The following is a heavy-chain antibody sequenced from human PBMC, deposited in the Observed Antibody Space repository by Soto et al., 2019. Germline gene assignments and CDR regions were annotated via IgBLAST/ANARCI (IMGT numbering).Heavy chain of an antibody. V-gene: IGHV3-23*01. CDR1: GFTFSSYA. CDR3: AKVKVFSYYYGMGV. Sequence: PGGSLRLSCAASGFTFSSYAMSWVRQAPGKGLEWVSAISGSGGSTYYADSVKGRFTISRDNSKNTLYLQMNSLRAEDTAVYYCAKVKVFSYYYGMGVWGQGTTVTVSS. CDR2: ISGSGGST. J-gene: IGHJ6*02.